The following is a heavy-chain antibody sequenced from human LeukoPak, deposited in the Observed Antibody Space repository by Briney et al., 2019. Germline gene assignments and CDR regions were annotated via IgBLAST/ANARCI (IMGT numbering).Heavy chain of an antibody. Sequence: SETLSLTCAVSGGSISSSNWWSWVRQPPGKGLEWIGEIYHSGGTNYNPSLKSRVTISVDTSKNQFSLKLSSVTAADTAVYYCARRRSFTMVFDSWGQGPLVPVSS. V-gene: IGHV4-4*02. J-gene: IGHJ4*02. CDR1: GGSISSSNW. CDR3: ARRRSFTMVFDS. D-gene: IGHD3-10*01. CDR2: IYHSGGT.